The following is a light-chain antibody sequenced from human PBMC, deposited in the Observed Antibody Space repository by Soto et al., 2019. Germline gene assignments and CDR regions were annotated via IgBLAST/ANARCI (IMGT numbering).Light chain of an antibody. J-gene: IGKJ4*01. Sequence: ENVFNLAPSTLYPSQLYTATLSYRPSQSVSSSSLAWYQQKPGQAPRLLIYGASRRATGIQDRFSGSGSGTDFTLTISSLEPEDFAVFYCQHYCSSHLITFGG. CDR1: QSVSSSS. CDR2: GAS. CDR3: QHYCSSHLIT. V-gene: IGKV3-20*01.